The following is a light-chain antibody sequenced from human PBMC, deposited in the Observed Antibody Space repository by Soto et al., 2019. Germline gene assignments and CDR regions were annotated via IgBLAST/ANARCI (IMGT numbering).Light chain of an antibody. Sequence: EIVLTQSPGTLSLSPVERATLSCRASQSVSSNYLAWYQQKPGQAPRLLIYGASTRATGVPARFSGSGSGTEFTLTISSLQSEDYAVYYCHQYDNWPKTFGQGTRLEIK. CDR2: GAS. J-gene: IGKJ5*01. CDR1: QSVSSN. CDR3: HQYDNWPKT. V-gene: IGKV3-15*01.